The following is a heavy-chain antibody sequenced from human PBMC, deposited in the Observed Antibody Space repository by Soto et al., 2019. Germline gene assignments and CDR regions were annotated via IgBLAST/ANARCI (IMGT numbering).Heavy chain of an antibody. Sequence: QVQLVQSGAEVKKPGASVKVSCKASGYTFITYGVSWVRQAPGQGLDWLGWISTYNGNTRYAERLQGRVTMTTDTTTNKAYMELRNRRSDDQAVYYCARGPTDYYDNSANSLLDYWGQGTLVTVSS. CDR2: ISTYNGNT. J-gene: IGHJ4*02. CDR1: GYTFITYG. D-gene: IGHD3-22*01. CDR3: ARGPTDYYDNSANSLLDY. V-gene: IGHV1-18*01.